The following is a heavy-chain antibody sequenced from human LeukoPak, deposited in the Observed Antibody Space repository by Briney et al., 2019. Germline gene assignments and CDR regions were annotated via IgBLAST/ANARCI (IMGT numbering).Heavy chain of an antibody. J-gene: IGHJ4*02. CDR1: GFTFSSYS. CDR3: ARAYSSGWYDY. Sequence: KSGGSLRLSCAASGFTFSSYSMNWVRQAPGKGLDWVSSISSSSSYIYYADSVKGRFTISRDNAKNSLYLQMNSLRAEDTAVYYCARAYSSGWYDYWGQGTLVTVSS. CDR2: ISSSSSYI. V-gene: IGHV3-21*01. D-gene: IGHD6-19*01.